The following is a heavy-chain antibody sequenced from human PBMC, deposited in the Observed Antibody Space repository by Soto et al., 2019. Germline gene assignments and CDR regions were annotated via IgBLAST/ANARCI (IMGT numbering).Heavy chain of an antibody. Sequence: PSETLSLTCTVCGGSISSYYWSWIRQPPGKGLEWIGYNYYSGSTNYNPSLKSRVTISVDTSKNQFSLKLSSVTAADTAVYYCARAPRGNYGYPSYFDYWGQGTLVTVSS. CDR1: GGSISSYY. V-gene: IGHV4-59*01. J-gene: IGHJ4*02. D-gene: IGHD3-10*01. CDR3: ARAPRGNYGYPSYFDY. CDR2: NYYSGST.